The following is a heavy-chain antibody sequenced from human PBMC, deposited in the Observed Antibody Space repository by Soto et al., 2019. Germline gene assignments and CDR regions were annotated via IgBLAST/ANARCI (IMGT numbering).Heavy chain of an antibody. CDR3: ARVDSSGYYSHFDY. D-gene: IGHD3-22*01. J-gene: IGHJ4*02. CDR1: GGSISSGGYY. CDR2: VYYSGST. V-gene: IGHV4-31*03. Sequence: QVQLQESGPGLVKPSQTLSLTCTVSGGSISSGGYYWSWIRQHPGKGLEWIGYVYYSGSTYYNPYLKSRVTLSVDTSKNQFSLKLSSVTAADTAVYYCARVDSSGYYSHFDYWGKGTLVTVSS.